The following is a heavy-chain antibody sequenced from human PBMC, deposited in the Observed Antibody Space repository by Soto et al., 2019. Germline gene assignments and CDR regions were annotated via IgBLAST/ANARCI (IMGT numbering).Heavy chain of an antibody. CDR2: IYYSGST. V-gene: IGHV4-59*01. CDR3: ARGGWLQPFAS. D-gene: IGHD5-12*01. Sequence: QVQLQESGPGLVKPSETLSLTCTVSGGSISSYYWSWIRQPPGKGLEWIGYIYYSGSTNYNPSLTSRVTLSVDPSRFLFSFQLSSVTAADTAVYSCARGGWLQPFASWGKGTLVTVSS. J-gene: IGHJ4*02. CDR1: GGSISSYY.